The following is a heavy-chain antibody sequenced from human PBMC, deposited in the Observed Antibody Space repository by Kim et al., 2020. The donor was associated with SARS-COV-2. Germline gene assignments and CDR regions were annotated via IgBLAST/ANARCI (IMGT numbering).Heavy chain of an antibody. CDR1: GGTFSSYA. V-gene: IGHV1-69*06. D-gene: IGHD3-10*01. J-gene: IGHJ3*02. CDR2: IIPIFGTA. CDR3: ARGGQGYGSGSYYPHDAFDI. Sequence: SVKVSCKASGGTFSSYAISWVRQAPGQGLEWMGGIIPIFGTANYAPKFQGRVTITADKSTSTAYMELSSLRSEDTAVYYCARGGQGYGSGSYYPHDAFDIWGQGTMVTVSS.